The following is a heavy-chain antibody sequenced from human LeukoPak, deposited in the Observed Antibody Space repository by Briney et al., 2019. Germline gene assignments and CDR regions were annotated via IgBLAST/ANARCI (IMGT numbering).Heavy chain of an antibody. D-gene: IGHD5-24*01. V-gene: IGHV3-7*01. J-gene: IGHJ4*02. CDR3: ARMREMATIHEAFDY. CDR1: GITFGRYW. Sequence: PGGSLRLSCVDSGITFGRYWMSWVRQAPGKGLEWVANIKQDGGEKYYVDSVKGRFTISGDNAKDSLYLHMNSLRAEDTAVYYCARMREMATIHEAFDYWGRGTLVTVSS. CDR2: IKQDGGEK.